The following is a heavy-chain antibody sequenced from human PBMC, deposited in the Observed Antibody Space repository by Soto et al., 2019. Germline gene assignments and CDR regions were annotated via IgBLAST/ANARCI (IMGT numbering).Heavy chain of an antibody. J-gene: IGHJ4*02. V-gene: IGHV3-23*01. Sequence: GGSLRLSCAASGFTFSSYAMSWVRQAPGKGLEWVSAISGSGGSTYYADSVKGRFTISRDNSKNTLYLQMNSLRAEDTAVYYCAKTSRPELRFLEREYHFDYWGQGTLVIVSS. CDR1: GFTFSSYA. CDR2: ISGSGGST. D-gene: IGHD3-3*01. CDR3: AKTSRPELRFLEREYHFDY.